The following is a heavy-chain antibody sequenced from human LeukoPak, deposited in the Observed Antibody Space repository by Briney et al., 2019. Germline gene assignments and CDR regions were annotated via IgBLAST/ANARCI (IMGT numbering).Heavy chain of an antibody. J-gene: IGHJ4*02. D-gene: IGHD6-13*01. Sequence: SETLSLTCTVSGGSISSYYWSWIRQPPGKGLEWIGYIYYSGSTNCNPSLKSRVTISVDTSKNQFSLKLSSVTAADTAVYYCATSSAAGTYYFDYWGQGTLVTVSS. CDR1: GGSISSYY. CDR3: ATSSAAGTYYFDY. CDR2: IYYSGST. V-gene: IGHV4-59*01.